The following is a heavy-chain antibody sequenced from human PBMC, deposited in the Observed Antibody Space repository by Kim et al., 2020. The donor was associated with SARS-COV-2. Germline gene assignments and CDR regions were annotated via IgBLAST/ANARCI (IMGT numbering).Heavy chain of an antibody. CDR1: GFAFSNYA. CDR3: AKDRGGYNWQDAFDV. CDR2: SDGSGGKT. D-gene: IGHD1-1*01. Sequence: GGSLRLSCAASGFAFSNYAMSWVRQAPGKGLEWVSGSDGSGGKTFYADSVKGRFTISRDNSKNTLYLQMNSLRVEDTAIYYCAKDRGGYNWQDAFDVWGQGAMPTVSP. J-gene: IGHJ3*01. V-gene: IGHV3-23*01.